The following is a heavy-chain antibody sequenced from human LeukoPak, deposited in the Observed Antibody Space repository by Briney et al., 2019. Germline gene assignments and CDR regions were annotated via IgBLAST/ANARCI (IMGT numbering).Heavy chain of an antibody. J-gene: IGHJ6*03. V-gene: IGHV3-11*04. CDR2: ISSSGSTI. Sequence: PGGSLRLSCAASGFTVSSNYMSWVRQAPGKGLEWVSYISSSGSTIYYADSVKGRFTISRDNAKNSPYLQMNSLRAEDTAVYYCARDHLRITMVRGYMDVWGKGTTVTVSS. CDR1: GFTVSSNY. D-gene: IGHD3-10*01. CDR3: ARDHLRITMVRGYMDV.